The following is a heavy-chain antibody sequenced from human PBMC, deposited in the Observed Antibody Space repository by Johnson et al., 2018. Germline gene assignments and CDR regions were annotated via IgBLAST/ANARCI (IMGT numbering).Heavy chain of an antibody. D-gene: IGHD2-8*01. Sequence: VQLVQSGAEVKKPGESLKISCQGSGYSFTSYWIGWVRQMPGKGLEWMGIIYPGDSDTRYSPSFQGHVTISADKSISTAHLQWSSLKASDTAMYYCARQGESCTNCVCYTGHFDYWGQGTLVTVSS. CDR3: ARQGESCTNCVCYTGHFDY. V-gene: IGHV5-51*01. CDR1: GYSFTSYW. J-gene: IGHJ4*02. CDR2: IYPGDSDT.